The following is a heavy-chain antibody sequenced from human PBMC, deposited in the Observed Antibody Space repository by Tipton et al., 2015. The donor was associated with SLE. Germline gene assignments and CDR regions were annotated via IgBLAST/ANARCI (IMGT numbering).Heavy chain of an antibody. J-gene: IGHJ3*02. CDR2: IFHTETT. Sequence: TLSLTCAVYGGSFSDYFWSWIRQPPGKGLEWIGEIFHTETTNYNASLRSRVTISIDTSKNQFSLKLSSVTAADTAVYYCATPGWPAFENWGQGTMVSVPS. V-gene: IGHV4-34*12. CDR1: GGSFSDYF. D-gene: IGHD5-24*01. CDR3: ATPGWPAFEN.